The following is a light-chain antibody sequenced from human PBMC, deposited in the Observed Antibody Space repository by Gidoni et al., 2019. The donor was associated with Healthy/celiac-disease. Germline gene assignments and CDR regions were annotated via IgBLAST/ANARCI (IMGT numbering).Light chain of an antibody. CDR2: DVR. CDR1: SSDVGGYNY. V-gene: IGLV2-14*03. Sequence: QSALTQPASLSGSAGQSITISCTGPSSDVGGYNYVSWYQQHPGKAPKLMISDVRIRPSGVSNRFSGSKSGNTASLTISGLHAEDEADYYCSSYTSSSTYVFGTGTKVTVL. J-gene: IGLJ1*01. CDR3: SSYTSSSTYV.